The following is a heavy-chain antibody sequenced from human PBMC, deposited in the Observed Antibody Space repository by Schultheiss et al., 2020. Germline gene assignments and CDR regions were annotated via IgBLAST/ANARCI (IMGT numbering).Heavy chain of an antibody. V-gene: IGHV3-48*03. CDR2: ISSSGSTI. CDR3: ARDRRGKQGTPSPQPHDAFDI. D-gene: IGHD1-1*01. J-gene: IGHJ3*02. CDR1: GFTFSSYE. Sequence: GGSLRLSCAASGFTFSSYEMNWVRQAPGKGLEWVSYISSSGSTIYYADSVKGRFTISRDNAKNSLYLQMNSLRAEDTAVYYCARDRRGKQGTPSPQPHDAFDIWGQGTLVNVSS.